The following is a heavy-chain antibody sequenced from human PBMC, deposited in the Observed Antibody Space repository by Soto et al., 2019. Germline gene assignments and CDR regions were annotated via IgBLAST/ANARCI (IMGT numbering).Heavy chain of an antibody. J-gene: IGHJ6*02. CDR2: INPNSGGT. CDR1: GYTFTDYG. CDR3: ARGVLVRGAIMQPYYHYGMDV. V-gene: IGHV1-2*04. Sequence: GASVKVSCKASGYTFTDYGFSWVRQAPGQGLEWMAWINPNSGGTNYAQKFQGWVTMTRDTSISTAYMELSRLRSDDTAVYYCARGVLVRGAIMQPYYHYGMDVWGQGTTVTVSS. D-gene: IGHD3-10*01.